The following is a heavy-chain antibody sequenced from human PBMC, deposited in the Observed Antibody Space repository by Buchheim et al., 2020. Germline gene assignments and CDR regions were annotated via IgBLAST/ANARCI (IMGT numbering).Heavy chain of an antibody. J-gene: IGHJ6*02. Sequence: QVQLVESGGGVVQPGRSLRLSCAASGFTFSSYGMHWVRQAPGKGLEWVAVISYDGSNKYYADSVKGRFTISRDNSKNTLYLQMNSLKAEDTAVYYCAKDLRWELVDYYYYGMDVWGQGTT. V-gene: IGHV3-30*18. CDR1: GFTFSSYG. D-gene: IGHD1-26*01. CDR3: AKDLRWELVDYYYYGMDV. CDR2: ISYDGSNK.